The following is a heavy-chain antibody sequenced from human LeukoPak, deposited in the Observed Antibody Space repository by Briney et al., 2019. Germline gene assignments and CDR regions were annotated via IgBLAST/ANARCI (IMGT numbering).Heavy chain of an antibody. CDR2: IYYSGST. D-gene: IGHD4-17*01. CDR3: ARYPSYGDYYYYYGMDV. Sequence: SETLSLTCTVSGGSISSYYWSWIRQPPGKGPEWIGYIYYSGSTNYNPSLKSRVTISVDTSKNQFSLKLSSVTAADTAVYYCARYPSYGDYYYYYGMDVWGQGTTVTVSS. V-gene: IGHV4-59*08. CDR1: GGSISSYY. J-gene: IGHJ6*02.